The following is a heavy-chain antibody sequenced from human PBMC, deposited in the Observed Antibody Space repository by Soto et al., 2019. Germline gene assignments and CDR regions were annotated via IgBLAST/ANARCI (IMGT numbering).Heavy chain of an antibody. CDR1: GCTCTKYA. V-gene: IGHV1-18*01. J-gene: IGHJ4*02. D-gene: IGHD3-22*01. CDR2: ISAYNGNT. Sequence: ASGKVSCKASGCTCTKYAMTWVRQAPGQRLEWMGWISAYNGNTHYTQRFQGRVTMTTDTSTSTAYMELSSLRSEDTAVYYCAREYDSSGYYPSFYHWGQGTLVTVSS. CDR3: AREYDSSGYYPSFYH.